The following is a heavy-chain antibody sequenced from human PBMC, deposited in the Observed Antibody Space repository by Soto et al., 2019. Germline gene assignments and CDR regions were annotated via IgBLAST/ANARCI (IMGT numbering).Heavy chain of an antibody. CDR3: ARDSTGGYSSSPPDY. D-gene: IGHD6-6*01. CDR2: IWYDGSNK. CDR1: GFTFSSYG. V-gene: IGHV3-33*01. Sequence: PGGSLRLSCAASGFTFSSYGMHWVRQAPGKGLEWVAVIWYDGSNKYYADSVKGRFTISRDNSKNTLYLQMNSLRAEDTAVYYCARDSTGGYSSSPPDYWGQGTLVTVSS. J-gene: IGHJ4*02.